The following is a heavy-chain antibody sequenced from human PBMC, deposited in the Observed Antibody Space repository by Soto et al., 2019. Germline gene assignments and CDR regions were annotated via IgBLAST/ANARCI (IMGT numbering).Heavy chain of an antibody. D-gene: IGHD6-6*01. J-gene: IGHJ5*02. CDR1: GGSISGSSYY. Sequence: PSETLSLTCTVSGGSISGSSYYWGWIRQPPGKGLEWIGSIYYSGSTYYNPSLKSRVTISVDTSKNQFSLKLSSVTAADTAVYYCAGRGGIAALRLFDPWGQGTLVTVSS. V-gene: IGHV4-39*01. CDR2: IYYSGST. CDR3: AGRGGIAALRLFDP.